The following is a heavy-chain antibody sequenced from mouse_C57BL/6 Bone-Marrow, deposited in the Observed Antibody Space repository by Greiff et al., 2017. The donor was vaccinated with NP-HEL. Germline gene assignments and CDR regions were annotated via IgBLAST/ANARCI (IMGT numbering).Heavy chain of an antibody. CDR1: GFNIKDDY. D-gene: IGHD1-1*02. J-gene: IGHJ3*01. Sequence: EVQLQESGAELVRPGASVKLSCTASGFNIKDDYMHWVKQRPEQGREWIGWIDPENGDTEFASKFQGKATITADTSTNTAYLQLSSLTSEDTAVYYCTAGGLFAYWGQGTLVTVSA. V-gene: IGHV14-4*01. CDR2: IDPENGDT. CDR3: TAGGLFAY.